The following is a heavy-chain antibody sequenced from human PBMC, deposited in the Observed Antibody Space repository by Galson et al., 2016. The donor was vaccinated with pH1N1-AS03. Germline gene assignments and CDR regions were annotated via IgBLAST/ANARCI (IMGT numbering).Heavy chain of an antibody. V-gene: IGHV3-30*18. J-gene: IGHJ4*02. CDR1: GFTISNFG. Sequence: SLRLSCAASGFTISNFGMLWVRQAPGQGLEWVAIISFDGTNKYYADSVKGRFSISRDNSKNTLFLQTSAQRAADTAVYYCANAFNYDFWSGYSFYWGQGALVTVSS. CDR3: ANAFNYDFWSGYSFY. CDR2: ISFDGTNK. D-gene: IGHD3/OR15-3a*01.